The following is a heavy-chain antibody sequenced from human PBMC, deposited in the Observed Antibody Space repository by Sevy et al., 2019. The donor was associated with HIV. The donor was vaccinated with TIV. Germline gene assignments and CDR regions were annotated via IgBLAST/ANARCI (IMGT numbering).Heavy chain of an antibody. CDR3: AKNTAAVGTGGFDY. Sequence: GGSLRLSCAASGFTFSYYGMHWVRQAPGKGLEWVTFISYDAINKYYADSVKGRFTISRDNSKNTLYLQMNSLRPEDTALYYCAKNTAAVGTGGFDYWGKGTLVTVSS. V-gene: IGHV3-30*02. CDR2: ISYDAINK. D-gene: IGHD6-13*01. CDR1: GFTFSYYG. J-gene: IGHJ4*02.